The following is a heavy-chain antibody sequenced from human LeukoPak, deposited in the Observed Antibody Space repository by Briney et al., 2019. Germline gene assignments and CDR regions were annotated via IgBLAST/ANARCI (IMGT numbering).Heavy chain of an antibody. CDR3: ARLQWLVRVFYYYYYMDV. CDR1: GFTFSSYW. J-gene: IGHJ6*03. V-gene: IGHV3-7*01. Sequence: GGSLRLSCAASGFTFSSYWMSWVRQAPGKGLGWVANIKQDGSEKYYVDSVKGRFTISRDNAKNSLYLQMNSLRAEDTAVYYCARLQWLVRVFYYYYYMDVWGKGTTVTVSS. D-gene: IGHD6-19*01. CDR2: IKQDGSEK.